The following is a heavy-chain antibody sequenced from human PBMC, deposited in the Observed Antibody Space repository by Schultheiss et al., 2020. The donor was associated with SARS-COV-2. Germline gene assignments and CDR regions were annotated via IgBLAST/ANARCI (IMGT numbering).Heavy chain of an antibody. CDR3: ARGGYDFWSGPSPLPDAFDI. D-gene: IGHD3-3*01. CDR2: IYYSGST. Sequence: SETLSLTCTVSGGSISSSSYYWGWIRQPPGKGLEWIGSIYYSGSTYYNPSLKSRVTISVDTSKNQFSLKLSSVTAADTAVYYCARGGYDFWSGPSPLPDAFDIWGQGTMVTFSS. CDR1: GGSISSSSYY. J-gene: IGHJ3*02. V-gene: IGHV4-39*07.